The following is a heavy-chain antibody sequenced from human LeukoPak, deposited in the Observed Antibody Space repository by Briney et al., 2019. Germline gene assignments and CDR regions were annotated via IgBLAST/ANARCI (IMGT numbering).Heavy chain of an antibody. Sequence: PSQTLSLTRTVSGGSISSGGYYWSRIRQHPGKGLEWIGYIYYSGSTYYNPSLKSRVTISVDTSKNQFSLKLSSVTVADTAVYYCARTNSGYDSPDAFDIWGQGTMVTVSS. D-gene: IGHD5-12*01. J-gene: IGHJ3*02. CDR1: GGSISSGGYY. CDR3: ARTNSGYDSPDAFDI. CDR2: IYYSGST. V-gene: IGHV4-31*03.